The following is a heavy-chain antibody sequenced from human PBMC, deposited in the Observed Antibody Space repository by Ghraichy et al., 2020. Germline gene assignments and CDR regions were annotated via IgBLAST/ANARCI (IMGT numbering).Heavy chain of an antibody. Sequence: SQTLSLTCAVYGGSLSGYYWSWIRQPPGKGLEWIGEINPSGSTNYNPSLKSRVTISVDTSKNQFSLKLSFVTAADTAVYYCASQLAYCGGDCYRGAFDIWGQETMVTVSS. CDR2: INPSGST. D-gene: IGHD2-21*02. CDR3: ASQLAYCGGDCYRGAFDI. V-gene: IGHV4-34*01. CDR1: GGSLSGYY. J-gene: IGHJ3*02.